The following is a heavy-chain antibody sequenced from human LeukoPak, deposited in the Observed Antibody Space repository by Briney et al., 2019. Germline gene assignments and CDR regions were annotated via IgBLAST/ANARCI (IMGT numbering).Heavy chain of an antibody. CDR3: AKWGDFDVLTGYYVPDF. D-gene: IGHD3-9*01. CDR1: GFTFSNYA. CDR2: ITGSGGNT. Sequence: GGSLRLSCAASGFTFSNYAMSWVRQAPGKGLEWVSAITGSGGNTYYADSVKGRFTISRDNSKNMLYLQMNSLRAEDTAVYYCAKWGDFDVLTGYYVPDFWGQGTLVTVSS. V-gene: IGHV3-23*01. J-gene: IGHJ4*02.